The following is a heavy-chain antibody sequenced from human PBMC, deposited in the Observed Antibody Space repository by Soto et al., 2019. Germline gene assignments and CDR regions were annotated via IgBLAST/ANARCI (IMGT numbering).Heavy chain of an antibody. CDR3: ARVASMVRGVILDAFDI. D-gene: IGHD3-10*01. V-gene: IGHV1-3*01. CDR2: INADNGNT. CDR1: GYTFTSYT. Sequence: QVQLVQSGAEVKKPGASVKVSCKASGYTFTSYTMHWVRQAPGQRLEWMGWINADNGNTKYSQKFQGRVTITRDTSARTADMELSSLRSEDTAVYYCARVASMVRGVILDAFDIWGQGTMVTVAS. J-gene: IGHJ3*02.